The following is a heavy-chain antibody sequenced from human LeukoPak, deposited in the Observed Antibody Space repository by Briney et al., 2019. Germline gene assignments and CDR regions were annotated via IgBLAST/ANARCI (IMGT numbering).Heavy chain of an antibody. Sequence: KTSETLSLTCTVSGGSVSSGSYYWSWIRQPPGKGLEWIGYIYYSGSTNYNPSLKSRVTISLDTSKNQFSLKLSSVTAADTAVYYCAREVVGANYYFDYWGQGTLVTVSS. D-gene: IGHD2-15*01. J-gene: IGHJ4*02. CDR3: AREVVGANYYFDY. CDR2: IYYSGST. CDR1: GGSVSSGSYY. V-gene: IGHV4-61*01.